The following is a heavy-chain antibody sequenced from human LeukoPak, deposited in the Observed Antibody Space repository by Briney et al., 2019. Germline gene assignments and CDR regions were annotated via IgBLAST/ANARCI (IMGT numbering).Heavy chain of an antibody. V-gene: IGHV1-18*01. CDR2: ISAYNGNT. Sequence: GSVKVSCKASGYTFTSYGISWVRQAPGQGLEWLGWISAYNGNTNYARKLQGRVTMSTDTSTSIAYMELRGLRTDDTAVYYCARVDWNYASRMLSYWGQGTLVTVSS. J-gene: IGHJ4*02. CDR3: ARVDWNYASRMLSY. CDR1: GYTFTSYG. D-gene: IGHD1-7*01.